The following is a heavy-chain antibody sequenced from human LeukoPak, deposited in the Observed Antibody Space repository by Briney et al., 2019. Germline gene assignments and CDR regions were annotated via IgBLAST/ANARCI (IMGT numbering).Heavy chain of an antibody. CDR3: AKDKGAHDSSGWYWGAFDI. Sequence: GRSLRLSCAASGFTFSSYGMHWVRQAPGKGLEWVAVIWYDGSNKYYADSVKGLFTISRDNSKNTLYLQMNSLRAEDTAVYYCAKDKGAHDSSGWYWGAFDIWGQGTMVTVSS. CDR2: IWYDGSNK. CDR1: GFTFSSYG. D-gene: IGHD6-19*01. J-gene: IGHJ3*02. V-gene: IGHV3-33*06.